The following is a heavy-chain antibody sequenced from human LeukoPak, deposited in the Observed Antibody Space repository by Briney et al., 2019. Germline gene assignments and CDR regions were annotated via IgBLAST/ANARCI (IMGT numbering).Heavy chain of an antibody. V-gene: IGHV3-49*04. CDR2: IRSKAYGGTT. J-gene: IGHJ4*02. CDR1: GFTFGDYA. CDR3: TRTVRQRVSKYYFDY. D-gene: IGHD6-13*01. Sequence: GGSLRLSCTASGFTFGDYAMSWVRQAPGKGLEWVGFIRSKAYGGTTEYAASVKGRFTISRDDSKSIAYLQMNSLKTEDTAVYYRTRTVRQRVSKYYFDYWGQGTLVTVSS.